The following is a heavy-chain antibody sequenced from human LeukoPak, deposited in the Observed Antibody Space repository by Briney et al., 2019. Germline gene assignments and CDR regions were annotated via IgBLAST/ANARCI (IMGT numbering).Heavy chain of an antibody. V-gene: IGHV3-23*01. CDR3: VKDRVDGSGSQFDS. CDR1: GFTFSSYG. D-gene: IGHD3-10*01. Sequence: QPGGSLRLSCAASGFTFSSYGMSWVRQAPGKGLEWVSAISGSGGSTYYADSVKGRFTISRDNSKNTLYLQMNSLRADDTAVYYCVKDRVDGSGSQFDSWGQGSLVIVSS. J-gene: IGHJ4*02. CDR2: ISGSGGST.